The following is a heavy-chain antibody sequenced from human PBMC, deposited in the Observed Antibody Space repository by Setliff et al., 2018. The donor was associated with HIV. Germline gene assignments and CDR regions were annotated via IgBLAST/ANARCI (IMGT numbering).Heavy chain of an antibody. CDR3: ARDATRGGDFDF. D-gene: IGHD1-26*01. Sequence: GGSLRLSCAASGFTFSTTWMTWVRQAPGKGLEWVANIKEDGSETFYVDSVKGRFTMSRDNAKKLVYLEMNSLKVEDTAVYYCARDATRGGDFDFWGQGTLVTVSS. J-gene: IGHJ4*02. CDR2: IKEDGSET. CDR1: GFTFSTTW. V-gene: IGHV3-7*01.